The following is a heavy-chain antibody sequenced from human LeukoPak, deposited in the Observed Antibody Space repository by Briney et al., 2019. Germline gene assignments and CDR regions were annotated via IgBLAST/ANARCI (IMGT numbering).Heavy chain of an antibody. CDR2: INTDGSGSGT. CDR3: ARDLRSAADY. CDR1: GFTFSSYE. V-gene: IGHV3-74*01. J-gene: IGHJ4*02. Sequence: GGSLRLSCAASGFTFSSYEMHWVRQAPGKGLVWVSRINTDGSGSGTSYADSVKGRFTISRDNANNTLYLQMNSLRVEDTAVYYCARDLRSAADYWGQGTLVTVSS.